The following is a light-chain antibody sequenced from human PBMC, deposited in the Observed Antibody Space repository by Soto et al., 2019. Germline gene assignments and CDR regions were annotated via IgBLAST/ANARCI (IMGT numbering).Light chain of an antibody. CDR3: QQYNDWPRT. CDR2: GAS. J-gene: IGKJ4*01. CDR1: QSVRSH. Sequence: EVVMTQSPATLSVSPGERATLSCRASQSVRSHLAWYQQKPGQAPSLLIFGASTRATGVPARFSGSESGTAFTLTISSLQSEDVAVYFCQQYNDWPRTFGGGTKVEIK. V-gene: IGKV3-15*01.